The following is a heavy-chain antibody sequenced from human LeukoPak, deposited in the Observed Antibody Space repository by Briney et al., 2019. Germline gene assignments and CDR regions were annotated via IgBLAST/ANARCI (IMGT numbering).Heavy chain of an antibody. CDR3: AREGRVVGARGAFDI. CDR2: IGTAGDT. CDR1: GFTFSSYD. J-gene: IGHJ3*02. Sequence: GGSLRLSCAASGFTFSSYDMHWVRQATGKGLEWVSAIGTAGDTYYPGSVKGRFTISRENAKNSLYLQMNSLRAGDTAVYYCAREGRVVGARGAFDIWGQGTMVTVSS. V-gene: IGHV3-13*01. D-gene: IGHD1-26*01.